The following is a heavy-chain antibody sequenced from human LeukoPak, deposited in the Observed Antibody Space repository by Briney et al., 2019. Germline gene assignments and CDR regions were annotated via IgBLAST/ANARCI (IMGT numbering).Heavy chain of an antibody. D-gene: IGHD6-13*01. Sequence: GGSLRLSCAASGFTFSGYSMNWVRQAPGKGLKWVSAISGSGGSTYYADSVKGRFTISRDNSKNTLYLQMNSLRAEDTAVYYCAKDYGGIAAAGAVCDYWGQGTLVTVSS. V-gene: IGHV3-23*01. CDR2: ISGSGGST. J-gene: IGHJ4*02. CDR3: AKDYGGIAAAGAVCDY. CDR1: GFTFSGYS.